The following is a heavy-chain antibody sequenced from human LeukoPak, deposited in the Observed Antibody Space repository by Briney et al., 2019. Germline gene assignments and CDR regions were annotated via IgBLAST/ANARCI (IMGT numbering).Heavy chain of an antibody. J-gene: IGHJ4*02. CDR3: AKPQYCSSTSCYAGNFDY. D-gene: IGHD2-2*01. V-gene: IGHV3-23*01. CDR1: GFTFSSYA. Sequence: GGSLRLSCAASGFTFSSYAMSWVRQAPGKGLGWVSAISGSGGSTSYADSVKGRFTISRDNSKNPLYLQMNSLRAEDTAVYYCAKPQYCSSTSCYAGNFDYWGQGTLVTVSS. CDR2: ISGSGGST.